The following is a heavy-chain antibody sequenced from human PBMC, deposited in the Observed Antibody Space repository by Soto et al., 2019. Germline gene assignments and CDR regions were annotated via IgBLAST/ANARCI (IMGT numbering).Heavy chain of an antibody. CDR3: ARESEDLTSNFDY. J-gene: IGHJ4*02. CDR1: GFTFDSFA. V-gene: IGHV3-21*06. CDR2: ISSTTNYI. Sequence: LRLSCVASGFTFDSFAMNWVRQAPGKGLEWVSSISSTTNYIYYGDSMKGRFTISRDNAKNSLYLEMNSLRAEDTAVYYCARESEDLTSNFDYWGQGTLVTVSS.